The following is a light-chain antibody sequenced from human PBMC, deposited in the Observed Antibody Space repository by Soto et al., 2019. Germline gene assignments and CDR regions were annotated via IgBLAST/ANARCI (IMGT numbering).Light chain of an antibody. CDR1: QSISID. J-gene: IGKJ2*01. CDR3: QESHISPYT. Sequence: DIQMTQSPSSLSASVGDRVTITCRASQSISIDLNWYQQKPGKAPKLLIYAASSLQSGVPSRFSGSGSGTDFTLTISSLQPEDFATYYCQESHISPYTFGQGTKLEIK. CDR2: AAS. V-gene: IGKV1-39*01.